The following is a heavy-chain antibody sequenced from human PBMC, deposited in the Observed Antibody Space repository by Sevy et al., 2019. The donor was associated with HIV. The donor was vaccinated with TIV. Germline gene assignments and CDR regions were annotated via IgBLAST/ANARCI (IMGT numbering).Heavy chain of an antibody. CDR3: AGENAWGRGYS. CDR1: GGSITSLY. Sequence: SETLSLTCTVSGGSITSLYWNWIRQPPGNGLEWIANIYYNSHINYNPSLKSRVTLSLDTSKNQFSLRLSSVTAADTAMYYCAGENAWGRGYSWGQGTLVTVSS. D-gene: IGHD1-26*01. V-gene: IGHV4-59*08. J-gene: IGHJ4*02. CDR2: IYYNSHI.